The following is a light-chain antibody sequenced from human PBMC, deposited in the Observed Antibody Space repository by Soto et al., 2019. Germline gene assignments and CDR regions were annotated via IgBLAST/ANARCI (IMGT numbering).Light chain of an antibody. V-gene: IGKV1-9*01. CDR2: GAS. J-gene: IGKJ1*01. Sequence: IQFTQSPSSLSASVGDRVTITCRASQGVSIYLAWYQQKLGKALKVLIYGASTLQAGVPSRFSGSGSGPDFTLTISSLQPEDFATYYWQHLYSDPRTWTFGQGTKVDFK. CDR1: QGVSIY. CDR3: QHLYSDPRTWT.